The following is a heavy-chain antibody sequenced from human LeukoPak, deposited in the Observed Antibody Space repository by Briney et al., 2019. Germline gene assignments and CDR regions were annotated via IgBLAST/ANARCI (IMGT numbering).Heavy chain of an antibody. CDR2: INPSGGST. CDR1: GYTFTSYD. Sequence: ASVTVSFKASGYTFTSYDINWVRQATGQGLEWMGIINPSGGSTSYAQKFQGRVTMTRDMSTSTVYMELSSLRSEDTAVYYCARDPEAYGGNLFDYWGQGTLVTVSS. V-gene: IGHV1-46*01. CDR3: ARDPEAYGGNLFDY. J-gene: IGHJ4*02. D-gene: IGHD2-21*01.